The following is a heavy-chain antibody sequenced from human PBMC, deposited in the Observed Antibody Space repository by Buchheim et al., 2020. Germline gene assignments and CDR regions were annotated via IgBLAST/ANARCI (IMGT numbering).Heavy chain of an antibody. D-gene: IGHD3-16*01. CDR3: AGGTFSLGIDS. CDR2: TYYRSTWYN. V-gene: IGHV6-1*02. J-gene: IGHJ4*02. CDR1: GDSVSSNSGA. Sequence: QVQLQQSGPGLVKPSQTLSLTCAISGDSVSSNSGAWSWIRYSPSRGLEWLGRTYYRSTWYNNYAVSVRSRLTINPDTSKNQFSLQLNSVTPEDTAVYYCAGGTFSLGIDSWGQGTL.